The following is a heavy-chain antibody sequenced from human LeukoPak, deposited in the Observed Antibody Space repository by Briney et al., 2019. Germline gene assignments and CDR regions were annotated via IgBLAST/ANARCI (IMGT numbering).Heavy chain of an antibody. CDR3: ARRGTFQTIDY. J-gene: IGHJ4*02. Sequence: PSETLSLTCTVSGDSISSGDYYWSWIRQPPGKGLEWIGYIYYSGSTYHNPSLQSRVTISVDTSKNQFSLKLSSVTAADTAVYYCARRGTFQTIDYWGQGTLVTVSS. D-gene: IGHD1-7*01. V-gene: IGHV4-30-4*08. CDR1: GDSISSGDYY. CDR2: IYYSGST.